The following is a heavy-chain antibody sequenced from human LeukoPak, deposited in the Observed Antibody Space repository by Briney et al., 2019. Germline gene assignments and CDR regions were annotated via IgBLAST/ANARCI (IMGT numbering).Heavy chain of an antibody. J-gene: IGHJ4*02. CDR2: ISSSSSYM. CDR1: GFTFSSYS. CDR3: ARVVSDRSGWTDY. V-gene: IGHV3-21*01. D-gene: IGHD3-10*01. Sequence: GGSLRLSCAASGFTFSSYSMNWVRQAPGKGLEWVSFISSSSSYMYYADSVKGRFTISRDNAKNSLYLQMNSLRAEDTAVYYCARVVSDRSGWTDYWGQGTLVTVSS.